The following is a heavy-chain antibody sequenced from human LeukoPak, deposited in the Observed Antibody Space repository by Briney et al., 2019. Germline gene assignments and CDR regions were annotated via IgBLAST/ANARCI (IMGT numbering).Heavy chain of an antibody. V-gene: IGHV3-30*02. D-gene: IGHD6-19*01. CDR3: FSYSSGWYVNY. CDR2: IRYGGSNK. Sequence: PGGSLRLSCAASGFTFSSYGMHWVRQAPGKGLEWVAFIRYGGSNKYYADSVKGRFTISRDNSKNTLYLQMNSLRAEDTAVYYCFSYSSGWYVNYWGQGTLVTVSS. J-gene: IGHJ4*02. CDR1: GFTFSSYG.